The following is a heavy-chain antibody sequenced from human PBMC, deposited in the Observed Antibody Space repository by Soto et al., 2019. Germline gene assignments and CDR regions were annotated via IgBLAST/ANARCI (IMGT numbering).Heavy chain of an antibody. CDR3: ASYSSGWYDVSY. J-gene: IGHJ4*02. CDR2: IYYSGST. D-gene: IGHD6-19*01. Sequence: QVQLQESGPGLVKPSETLSLTCTVSGGSVSSGSYYWSWIRQPPGKGLEWIGYIYYSGSTNYNPSLKSRVTISVETSTNQFSLKLNSVTAADTAVYYCASYSSGWYDVSYWGKGTLVTVSS. V-gene: IGHV4-61*01. CDR1: GGSVSSGSYY.